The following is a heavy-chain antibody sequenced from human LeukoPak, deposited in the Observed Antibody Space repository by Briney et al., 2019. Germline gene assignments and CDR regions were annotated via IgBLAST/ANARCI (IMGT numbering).Heavy chain of an antibody. V-gene: IGHV4-34*01. J-gene: IGHJ4*02. Sequence: PSETLSLTCAVYGGSFSGYYWSWIRQPPGKGLEWIGEINHSGSTNYNPSLKSRVTTSVDASKNQFSLKLSSVTAADTAVYYCARGPMIMFGGVIGNFDYWGQGTLVTVSS. D-gene: IGHD3-16*02. CDR3: ARGPMIMFGGVIGNFDY. CDR2: INHSGST. CDR1: GGSFSGYY.